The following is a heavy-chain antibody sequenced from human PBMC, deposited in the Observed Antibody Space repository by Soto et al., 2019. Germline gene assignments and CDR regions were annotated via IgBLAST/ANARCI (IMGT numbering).Heavy chain of an antibody. CDR2: IAFDGSQE. CDR3: ATKVRVTNYLYYGMDV. Sequence: QVQLVESGGGVVQPGRALRLCCAASGFSFNTSGMHWVRQAPGKGLEWVAVIAFDGSQEFYGDSVRGRFTISRDNSKNTLFLQTKSLTPEDTAVYYCATKVRVTNYLYYGMDVWGQGTTVTVSS. V-gene: IGHV3-30*03. CDR1: GFSFNTSG. J-gene: IGHJ6*02.